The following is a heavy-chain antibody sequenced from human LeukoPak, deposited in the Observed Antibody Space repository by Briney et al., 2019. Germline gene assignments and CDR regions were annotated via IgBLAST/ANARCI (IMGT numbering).Heavy chain of an antibody. CDR2: IHYSGST. CDR3: ASISYGSGSIDD. V-gene: IGHV4-59*01. CDR1: GGSISSYY. J-gene: IGHJ4*02. D-gene: IGHD3-10*01. Sequence: SETLSLTCTVSGGSISSYYWSWIRQPPGKGLEWIGYIHYSGSTKYNPSLKSRVTISVDASKNQFSLKLSSVTAADTAVYYCASISYGSGSIDDWGQRTLVTVSS.